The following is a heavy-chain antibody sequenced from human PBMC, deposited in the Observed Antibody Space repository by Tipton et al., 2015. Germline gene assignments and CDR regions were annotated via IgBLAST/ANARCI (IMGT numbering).Heavy chain of an antibody. J-gene: IGHJ4*02. CDR2: INPDSGVT. CDR3: ARVWGYSYHYDY. Sequence: QVQLVQSGPEVKTPGASVKVSCKASGYTFTGYYIHWVRQAPGQGLEWMAWINPDSGVTKYAQKFQDRVTMTRDTSISTVYMEVSRLRSDDTAVYYCARVWGYSYHYDYWGPGTLVTVSS. CDR1: GYTFTGYY. V-gene: IGHV1-2*02. D-gene: IGHD5-18*01.